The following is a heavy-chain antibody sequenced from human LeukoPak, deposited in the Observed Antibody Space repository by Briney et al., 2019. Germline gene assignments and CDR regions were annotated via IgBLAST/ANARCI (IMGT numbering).Heavy chain of an antibody. D-gene: IGHD6-19*01. CDR2: VYYSENT. CDR1: GGSISGYY. CDR3: TRRVSVAGTPKSCCHY. Sequence: SETQSLTCSVSGGSISGYYWNWIRQPPGKELEWIGYVYYSENTKYNPSLESRVTISLDTSKIQFSLRLNPVTTADTAVYFCTRRVSVAGTPKSCCHYWGQGILVTVSS. V-gene: IGHV4-59*08. J-gene: IGHJ4*02.